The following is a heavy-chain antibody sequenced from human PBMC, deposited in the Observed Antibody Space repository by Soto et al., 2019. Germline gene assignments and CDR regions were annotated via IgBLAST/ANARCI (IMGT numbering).Heavy chain of an antibody. V-gene: IGHV4-59*01. CDR3: ARGGGVYYFDS. D-gene: IGHD3-16*01. CDR2: IYYSGIT. Sequence: QVQLQESGPGLVKPSETLSLTCTVSGGSISSYYWSWLRQPPGKGLEWIVYIYYSGITDYNPSLKSRVTLSVDTSKSQFSLKLSSVTAADTAGYYCARGGGVYYFDSWGQGTLVTVSS. J-gene: IGHJ4*02. CDR1: GGSISSYY.